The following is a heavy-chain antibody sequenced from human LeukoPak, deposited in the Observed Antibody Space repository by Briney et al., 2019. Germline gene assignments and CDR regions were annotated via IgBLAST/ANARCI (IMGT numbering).Heavy chain of an antibody. D-gene: IGHD3-22*01. V-gene: IGHV3-48*02. Sequence: GGSLRLSCAASGFTFSSYNMNWVRQAPGKGLEWVSYISSGSSTIYYADSVKGRFTISRDNAKNSLYLQMNSLRDEGTAVYYCARDYYNSSGYYYGGFWGQGTLVSVSS. CDR2: ISSGSSTI. CDR1: GFTFSSYN. J-gene: IGHJ4*02. CDR3: ARDYYNSSGYYYGGF.